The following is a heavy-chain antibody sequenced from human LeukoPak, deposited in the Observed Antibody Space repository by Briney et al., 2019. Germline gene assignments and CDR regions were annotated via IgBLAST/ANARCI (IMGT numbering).Heavy chain of an antibody. D-gene: IGHD3-9*01. V-gene: IGHV3-9*01. J-gene: IGHJ4*02. CDR3: AKSRDDGTGYYYDY. CDR1: GFGFDDYA. Sequence: GGSLRLSCEASGFGFDDYAMHWVRQAPGKGLEWVAGISRNSYNIAYGDSVKGRFTISRDNAKKSLSLQMNSLGTEDTAFYYCAKSRDDGTGYYYDYWGQGVLVTVAS. CDR2: ISRNSYNI.